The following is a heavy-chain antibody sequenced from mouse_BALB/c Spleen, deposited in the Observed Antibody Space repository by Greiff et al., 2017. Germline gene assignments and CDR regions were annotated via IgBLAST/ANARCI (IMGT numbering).Heavy chain of an antibody. J-gene: IGHJ4*01. CDR3: TRSVLRLRAMDY. CDR1: GYTFTDYE. V-gene: IGHV1-15*01. Sequence: VQLQQSGAELVRPGASVTLSCKASGYTFTDYEMHWVKQTPVHGLEWIGAIDPETGGTAYNQKFKGKATLTADKSSSTAYMELRSLTSEDSAVYYCTRSVLRLRAMDYWGQGTSVTVSS. CDR2: IDPETGGT. D-gene: IGHD1-2*01.